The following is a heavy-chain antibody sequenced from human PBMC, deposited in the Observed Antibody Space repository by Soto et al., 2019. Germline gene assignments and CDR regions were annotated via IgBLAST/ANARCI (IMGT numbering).Heavy chain of an antibody. CDR1: GFTFSSYA. CDR2: ISYDGNNK. J-gene: IGHJ4*02. V-gene: IGHV3-30-3*01. D-gene: IGHD2-2*01. CDR3: AGYCTTTNCCSRY. Sequence: PGGSLRLSCAASGFTFSSYAVHWVRQAPGKGLEWVAVISYDGNNKYYADSVKGRFTISRDNSENTLYLQMNSLRAEDTALYYCAGYCTTTNCCSRYWGQGTLVTVSS.